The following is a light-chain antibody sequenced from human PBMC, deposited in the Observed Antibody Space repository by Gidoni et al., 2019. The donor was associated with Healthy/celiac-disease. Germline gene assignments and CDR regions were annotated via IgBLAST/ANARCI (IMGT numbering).Light chain of an antibody. Sequence: SSVLTHPPSASVAPGKTARITCGGNNIGSKSVHWYQQKQGQAPVLVVSDDSDRPSGIPERFSGSTSGNTAPLTISRVESGDEADYSCQVWDSSSDHVVFGGGTQLPVL. J-gene: IGLJ2*01. V-gene: IGLV3-21*03. CDR1: NIGSKS. CDR2: DDS. CDR3: QVWDSSSDHVV.